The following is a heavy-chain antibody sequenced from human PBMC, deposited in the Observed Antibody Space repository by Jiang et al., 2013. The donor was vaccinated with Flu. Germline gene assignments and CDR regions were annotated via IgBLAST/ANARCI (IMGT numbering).Heavy chain of an antibody. CDR1: GGSISSGGYY. Sequence: GPGLVKPSQTLSLTCTVSGGSISSGGYYWSWIRQHPGKGLEWIGYIYYSGSTYYNPSLKSRVSISVDTSKKQFSLKLSSVTAADTAVYYCAKTHPARYFDLWGRGTLVTVSS. CDR3: AKTHPARYFDL. J-gene: IGHJ2*01. D-gene: IGHD2-2*01. CDR2: IYYSGST. V-gene: IGHV4-31*03.